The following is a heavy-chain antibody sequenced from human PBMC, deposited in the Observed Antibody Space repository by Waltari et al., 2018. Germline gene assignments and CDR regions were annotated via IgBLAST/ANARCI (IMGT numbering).Heavy chain of an antibody. CDR3: ATYIGASIGTAAFDV. D-gene: IGHD3-16*01. CDR2: ISYSGAT. CDR1: GGSITSNRHY. J-gene: IGHJ3*01. V-gene: IGHV4-39*01. Sequence: QLHLQESGPGLVKPSDTLSVTSTVSGGSITSNRHYWGWIRQPPGKGLEWTATISYSGATYNNPSLKSRVTISVDTSKNQFSLKLSSVTAADTAVYYCATYIGASIGTAAFDVWGQGTMVTVSS.